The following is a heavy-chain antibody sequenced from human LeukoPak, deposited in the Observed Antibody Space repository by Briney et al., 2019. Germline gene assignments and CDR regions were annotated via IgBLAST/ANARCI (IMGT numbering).Heavy chain of an antibody. J-gene: IGHJ5*02. CDR1: GFTFSSYW. D-gene: IGHD4-17*01. CDR3: AKEGTVMTTVTTGWLDP. CDR2: INTDGSST. Sequence: QSGGSLRLSCAASGFTFSSYWMHWVRQAPGKGLVWVSRINTDGSSTSYADSVKGRFTISRDNAKNTLYLQMNSLRAEDTAVYYCAKEGTVMTTVTTGWLDPWGQGTQVTVSS. V-gene: IGHV3-74*01.